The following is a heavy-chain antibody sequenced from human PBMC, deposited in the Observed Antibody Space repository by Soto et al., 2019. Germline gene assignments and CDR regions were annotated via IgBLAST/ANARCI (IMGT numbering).Heavy chain of an antibody. V-gene: IGHV4-30-4*01. Sequence: QVQLQESGPGLVKPSQTLSLTCTVSGGSISSGDYYWSWIRQPPGKGLEWIGYIYYSGSTYYNPSLKSRVTISIDTSKNQFSLKLSSVTAADTAVYYCAREEGNSNVPFDIWGQGTMVTVSS. CDR2: IYYSGST. J-gene: IGHJ3*02. D-gene: IGHD4-4*01. CDR3: AREEGNSNVPFDI. CDR1: GGSISSGDYY.